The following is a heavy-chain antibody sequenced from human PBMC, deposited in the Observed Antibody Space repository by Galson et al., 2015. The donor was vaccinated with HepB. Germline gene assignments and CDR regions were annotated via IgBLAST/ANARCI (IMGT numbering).Heavy chain of an antibody. Sequence: CAASGFSIRSHYMNWVRQAPGKGLEWVSAIHGGNNRYYADSVKGRFTISRDDSINTLFLQMNSLRVEDTAVYYCAQLGTGYWGQGTLVTVSS. CDR2: IHGGNNR. D-gene: IGHD6-13*01. CDR1: GFSIRSHY. J-gene: IGHJ4*02. CDR3: AQLGTGY. V-gene: IGHV3-53*01.